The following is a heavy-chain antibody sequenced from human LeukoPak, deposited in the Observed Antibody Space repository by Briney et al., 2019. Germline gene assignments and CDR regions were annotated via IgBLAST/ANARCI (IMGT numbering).Heavy chain of an antibody. V-gene: IGHV3-21*01. Sequence: GGSLRLSCAASGFTFSSYSINWVRQAPGKGLEWVSSISSSSSYIYYADSVKGRFTISRDNAKNSLYLQMNSLRAEDTAVYYCARVGSSGQDYWGQGTLVTVSS. CDR2: ISSSSSYI. J-gene: IGHJ4*02. D-gene: IGHD3-22*01. CDR3: ARVGSSGQDY. CDR1: GFTFSSYS.